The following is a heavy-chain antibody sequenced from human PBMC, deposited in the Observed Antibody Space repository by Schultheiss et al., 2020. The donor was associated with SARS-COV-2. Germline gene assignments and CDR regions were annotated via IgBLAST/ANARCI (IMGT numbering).Heavy chain of an antibody. CDR1: GGSISSGGYY. CDR2: IYYSGST. V-gene: IGHV4-31*03. CDR3: ARDRVGYYYDSSGYYSGYYYGMDV. Sequence: TLSLTCTVSGGSISSGGYYWSWIRQHPGKGLEWIGYIYYSGSTYYNPSLKSRVTISVDTSKNQFSLKLSSVTAADTAVYYCARDRVGYYYDSSGYYSGYYYGMDVWGQGTTVTVSS. J-gene: IGHJ6*02. D-gene: IGHD3-22*01.